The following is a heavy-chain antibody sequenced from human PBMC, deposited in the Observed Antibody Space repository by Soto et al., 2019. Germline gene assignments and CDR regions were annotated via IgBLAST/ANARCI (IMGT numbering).Heavy chain of an antibody. CDR3: ARYALGLSPWWYNWFDR. CDR1: GFTFSSYA. V-gene: IGHV3-23*01. CDR2: ISDSGGSP. J-gene: IGHJ5*02. Sequence: VQLLESGGGLVQPGGSLRLSCAASGFTFSSYAMNWVRQTPGEGLEWVSGISDSGGSPYYADSVKGRFTISRDNSKNTLYLQMDSLRAEDTGVYYCARYALGLSPWWYNWFDRWGQGTLDSVSS. D-gene: IGHD2-8*02.